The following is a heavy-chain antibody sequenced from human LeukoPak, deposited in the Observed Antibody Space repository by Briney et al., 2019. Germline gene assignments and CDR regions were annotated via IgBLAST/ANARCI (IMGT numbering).Heavy chain of an antibody. CDR1: GFTFSSYW. J-gene: IGHJ3*02. CDR3: AKYIASTGSRGAFNI. Sequence: PGGSLRLSCAASGFTFSSYWMHWVRQAPGKGLEWVSAITGGGATTYYADSVKGRFTISRDSSKNTMYLQMNSLRAEDTAIYYCAKYIASTGSRGAFNIWGQGTMVTVSS. D-gene: IGHD1-1*01. CDR2: ITGGGATT. V-gene: IGHV3-23*01.